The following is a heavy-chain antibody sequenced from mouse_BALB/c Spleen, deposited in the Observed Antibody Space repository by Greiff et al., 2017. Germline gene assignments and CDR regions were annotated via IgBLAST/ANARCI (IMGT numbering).Heavy chain of an antibody. J-gene: IGHJ4*01. V-gene: IGHV1-14*01. D-gene: IGHD2-1*01. CDR2: INPYNDGT. CDR1: GYTFTSYV. CDR3: AGYGNYVSMDY. Sequence: EVKLQESGPELVKPGASVKMSCKASGYTFTSYVMHWVKQKPGQGLEWIGYINPYNDGTKYNEKFKGKATLTSDKSSSTAYMELSSLTSEDSAVYYCAGYGNYVSMDYWGQGTSVTVSS.